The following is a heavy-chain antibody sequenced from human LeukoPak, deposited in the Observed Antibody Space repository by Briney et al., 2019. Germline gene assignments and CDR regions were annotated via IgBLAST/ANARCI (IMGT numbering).Heavy chain of an antibody. Sequence: PSETLSLTCTVSGGSVSTISHFWDWVRQPPGKGLEWIVSLSDTGTTYYNPSLESRVTMSVDTSKNQFSLRLSSVTAADTAVYYCARRDHTGRSHAWFDPWGQGTLVTVSS. J-gene: IGHJ5*02. CDR1: GGSVSTISHF. D-gene: IGHD1-14*01. V-gene: IGHV4-39*01. CDR3: ARRDHTGRSHAWFDP. CDR2: LSDTGTT.